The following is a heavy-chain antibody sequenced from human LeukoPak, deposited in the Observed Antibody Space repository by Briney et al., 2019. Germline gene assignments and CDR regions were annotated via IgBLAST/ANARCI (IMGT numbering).Heavy chain of an antibody. CDR3: ARGKGSWYYGMDV. CDR1: EFKFDNYG. J-gene: IGHJ6*02. D-gene: IGHD2-15*01. Sequence: GGSLRLSCAASEFKFDNYGMSWDRQASGRGLEWVCGINWNGDITVYVDSVKGRFTISRDNAKKSLYLQMNSLRAEDTALYYCARGKGSWYYGMDVWGQGTTVIVSS. CDR2: INWNGDIT. V-gene: IGHV3-20*04.